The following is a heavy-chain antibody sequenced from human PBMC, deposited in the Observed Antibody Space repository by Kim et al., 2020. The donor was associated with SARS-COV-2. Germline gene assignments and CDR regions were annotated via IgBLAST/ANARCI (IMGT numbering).Heavy chain of an antibody. J-gene: IGHJ6*02. CDR1: GFTFDVYG. D-gene: IGHD3-10*01. CDR2: INWNGGST. V-gene: IGHV3-20*01. Sequence: GGSLRLSCAASGFTFDVYGMSWVRQAPGKGLEWVSGINWNGGSTGYADSVKGRFTISRDNAKNSLYLQMNSLRAEDTALYHCARARGSGSYFYYYYYGMDVWGQGTTVTVSS. CDR3: ARARGSGSYFYYYYYGMDV.